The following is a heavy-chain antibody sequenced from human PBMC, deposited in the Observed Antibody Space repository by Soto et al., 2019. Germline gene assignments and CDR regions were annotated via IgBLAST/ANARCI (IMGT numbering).Heavy chain of an antibody. Sequence: GGSLRLSCAASGFTFSSYSMNWVRQAPGKGLEWVSSISSSSSYIYYADSVKGRFAISRDNAKNSLYLQMNSLRAEDTAVYYCARVYYDFWSGPFDYWGQGTLVTVSS. CDR2: ISSSSSYI. D-gene: IGHD3-3*01. J-gene: IGHJ4*02. CDR1: GFTFSSYS. V-gene: IGHV3-21*01. CDR3: ARVYYDFWSGPFDY.